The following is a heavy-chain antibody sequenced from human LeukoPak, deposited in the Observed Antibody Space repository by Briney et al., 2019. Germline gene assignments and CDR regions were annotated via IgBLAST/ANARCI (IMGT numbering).Heavy chain of an antibody. Sequence: QPGGSLRLSCAASGFTFSDYAMSWVRQAPGKGLEWVSTIGGGGDTTYYADSVKGRFTISRDNSKNTLYLQMNSLRAEDTAVYYCACIVLGYCSAGSCFDYWGQGTLVTVSS. D-gene: IGHD2-15*01. CDR2: IGGGGDTT. V-gene: IGHV3-23*01. CDR3: ACIVLGYCSAGSCFDY. CDR1: GFTFSDYA. J-gene: IGHJ4*02.